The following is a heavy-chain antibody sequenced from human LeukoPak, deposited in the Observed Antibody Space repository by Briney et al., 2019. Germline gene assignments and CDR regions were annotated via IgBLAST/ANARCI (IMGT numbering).Heavy chain of an antibody. CDR2: IYHSGST. CDR1: GYSISSGYF. J-gene: IGHJ4*02. D-gene: IGHD3-22*01. Sequence: SETLSLTCAVSGYSISSGYFWGCIRQPPGKGLEWIGTIYHSGSTYYNPSLKSRVTISVDTSKNQFSLMLSSETAADTAVYYCARDTNYDSSGDAIFDYWGQGTLVTVSS. V-gene: IGHV4-38-2*02. CDR3: ARDTNYDSSGDAIFDY.